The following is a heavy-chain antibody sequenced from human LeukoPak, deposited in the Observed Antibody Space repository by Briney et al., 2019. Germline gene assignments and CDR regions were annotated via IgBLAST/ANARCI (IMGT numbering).Heavy chain of an antibody. CDR3: AKGSPTDDIVVVPAAINY. CDR2: ISGSGGST. D-gene: IGHD2-2*02. Sequence: GGSLRLSCAASGFTFSSYAMSWVRQAPGKGLEWVSAISGSGGSTYYADSVKGRFTISRDNSKNTLYLRMNSLRAEDTAVYYCAKGSPTDDIVVVPAAINYWGQGTLVTVSS. V-gene: IGHV3-23*01. CDR1: GFTFSSYA. J-gene: IGHJ4*02.